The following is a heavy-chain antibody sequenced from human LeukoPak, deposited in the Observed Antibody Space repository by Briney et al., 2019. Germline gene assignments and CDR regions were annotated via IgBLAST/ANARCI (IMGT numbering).Heavy chain of an antibody. D-gene: IGHD3-22*01. Sequence: SETLSLTCTVSGGSISSGSYYWTWIRQPPGKGLEWIGCIFHSGSTNYNPSLKSRVTISVDTSKNQFSLKLSSVTAADTAIYYCARARYYYDSSVGPAYFDYWGQGTLVTVSS. V-gene: IGHV4-61*01. J-gene: IGHJ4*02. CDR3: ARARYYYDSSVGPAYFDY. CDR2: IFHSGST. CDR1: GGSISSGSYY.